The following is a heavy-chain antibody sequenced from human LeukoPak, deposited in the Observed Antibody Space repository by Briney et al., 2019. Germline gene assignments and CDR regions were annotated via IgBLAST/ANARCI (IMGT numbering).Heavy chain of an antibody. CDR1: GDSVSSNSAA. CDR2: TYYRSKWSS. CDR3: ARTINGYIVA. D-gene: IGHD5-24*01. J-gene: IGHJ5*02. Sequence: SQTPSLTCAISGDSVSSNSAAWNWIRQSPSRGLEWLGRTYYRSKWSSSYAVSVKSRVTVTPDTLKNQFSLHLDSVTPDDTAVYYCARTINGYIVAWGQGTLVTVSS. V-gene: IGHV6-1*01.